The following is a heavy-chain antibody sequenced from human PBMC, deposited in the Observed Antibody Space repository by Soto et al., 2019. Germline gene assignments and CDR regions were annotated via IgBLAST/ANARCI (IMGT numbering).Heavy chain of an antibody. V-gene: IGHV3-23*01. Sequence: GGSLRLSCAASGFTFSSYAMSWVRQATGKGLEWVSAISGSGGSTYYADYVKGRFTISRDISKNTLYLQMNSLRAEDTAVYYYAKPAGSGRYKTGEYSFDSWGQRTLVPVSS. CDR2: ISGSGGST. J-gene: IGHJ4*02. CDR1: GFTFSSYA. CDR3: AKPAGSGRYKTGEYSFDS. D-gene: IGHD1-26*01.